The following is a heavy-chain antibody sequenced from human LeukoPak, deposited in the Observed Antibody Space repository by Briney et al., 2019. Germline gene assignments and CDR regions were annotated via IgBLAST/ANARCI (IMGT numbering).Heavy chain of an antibody. V-gene: IGHV3-30*04. D-gene: IGHD4-17*01. CDR1: GFTFSSYA. CDR3: ARSDDYGDYVYLGRPLDY. Sequence: GGSLRLSCAASGFTFSSYAMHWVRQAPGKGLEWVAVISYDGSNKYYADSVKGRFTISRDYSKNTLYLQMNSLRAEDTAVYYCARSDDYGDYVYLGRPLDYWGQGTLVTVSS. J-gene: IGHJ4*02. CDR2: ISYDGSNK.